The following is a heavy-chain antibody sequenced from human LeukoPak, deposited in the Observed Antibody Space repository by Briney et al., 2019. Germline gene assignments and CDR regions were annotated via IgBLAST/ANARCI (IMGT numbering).Heavy chain of an antibody. CDR3: ARERDTVIDFDY. CDR1: GFTFSSYG. D-gene: IGHD4-17*01. J-gene: IGHJ4*02. V-gene: IGHV3-30*03. CDR2: ISYDGSNK. Sequence: PGGSLRLSCAASGFTFSSYGMHWVRQAPGKGLEWVAVISYDGSNKYYADSVKGRFTIPRDNSKNTLYLQMNSLRAEDTAVYYCARERDTVIDFDYWGQGTLVTVSS.